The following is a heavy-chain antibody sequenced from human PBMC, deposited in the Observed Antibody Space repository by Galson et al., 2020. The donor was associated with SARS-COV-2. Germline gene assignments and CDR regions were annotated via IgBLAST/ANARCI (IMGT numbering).Heavy chain of an antibody. CDR3: ARDSYDYVWGSDSFQH. CDR2: ISYDGSNK. V-gene: IGHV3-30-3*01. Sequence: TGGSLRLSCAASGFTFSSYAMHWVRQAPGKGLEWVAVISYDGSNKYYADSVKGRFTISRDNSKNTLYLQMNSLRAEDTAVYYCARDSYDYVWGSDSFQHWGQGTLVTVSS. CDR1: GFTFSSYA. J-gene: IGHJ1*01. D-gene: IGHD3-16*01.